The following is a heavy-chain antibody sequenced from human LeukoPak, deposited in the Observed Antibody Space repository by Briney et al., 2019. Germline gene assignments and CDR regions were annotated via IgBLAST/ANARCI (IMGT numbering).Heavy chain of an antibody. J-gene: IGHJ4*02. Sequence: GASVKVSCKASGYTFTGHYMHWVRQAPGQGLEWMGWINPNSGGTNYAQKFQGRVTMTRDTSISTAYMELSRLRSDDTAVYYCASSHYDILTGYDYWGQGTLVTVSS. CDR2: INPNSGGT. D-gene: IGHD3-9*01. V-gene: IGHV1-2*02. CDR3: ASSHYDILTGYDY. CDR1: GYTFTGHY.